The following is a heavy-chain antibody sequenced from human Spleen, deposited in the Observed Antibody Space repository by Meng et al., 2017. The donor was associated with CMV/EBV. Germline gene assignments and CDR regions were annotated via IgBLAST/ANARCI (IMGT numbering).Heavy chain of an antibody. V-gene: IGHV3-53*01. CDR2: IYSGDTT. CDR3: ATSRGSGWNYFDY. Sequence: GGSLRLSCATSGFSVSYNYMTWVRQAPGRGLEFVSLIYSGDTTSYADSVKGRFTISRDSSKNTLFLQMNNLRAEDTAVYYCATSRGSGWNYFDYWGQGTLVTVSS. D-gene: IGHD6-19*01. J-gene: IGHJ4*02. CDR1: GFSVSYNY.